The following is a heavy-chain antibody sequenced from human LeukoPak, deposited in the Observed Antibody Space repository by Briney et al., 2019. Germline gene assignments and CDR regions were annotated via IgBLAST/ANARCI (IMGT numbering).Heavy chain of an antibody. D-gene: IGHD3-10*01. V-gene: IGHV3-30*04. J-gene: IGHJ5*02. CDR3: ARDLFGVSSHYGSGSSSVDWFDP. CDR2: ISYDGSNK. CDR1: GFTFSSYA. Sequence: GGSLRLFCAASGFTFSSYAMHWVRQAPGKGLEWVAVISYDGSNKYYADSVKGRFTISRDNSKNTLYLQMNSLRAEDTAVYYCARDLFGVSSHYGSGSSSVDWFDPWGQGTLVTVSS.